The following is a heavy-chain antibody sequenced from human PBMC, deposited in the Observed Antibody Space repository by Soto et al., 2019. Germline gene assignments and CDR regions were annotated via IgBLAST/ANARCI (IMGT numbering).Heavy chain of an antibody. V-gene: IGHV1-69*01. CDR3: ARVGYCSSTSCYTSAFDI. Sequence: QVQLVQSGAEVKKPGSSVKVSCKASGGTFSSYAISWVRQAPGQGLEWMGGIIPIFGTANYAQKFQGRVTITADESTSEGYMGRSSVRSEDMAVYYCARVGYCSSTSCYTSAFDIWCQGTMVTVSS. J-gene: IGHJ3*02. CDR1: GGTFSSYA. CDR2: IIPIFGTA. D-gene: IGHD2-2*02.